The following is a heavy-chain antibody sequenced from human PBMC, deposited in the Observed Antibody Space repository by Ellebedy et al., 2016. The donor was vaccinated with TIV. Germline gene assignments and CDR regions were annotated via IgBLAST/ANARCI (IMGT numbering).Heavy chain of an antibody. CDR1: GFTFSSYA. CDR3: AKEAVLLWFGEFPSHDRFDS. Sequence: GESLKISCAASGFTFSSYAMSWVRQAPGKGLEWVSAVSGSGDTTYYAASVKGRFTISRDKSENTLYLQMNSLRAEDTAVYYCAKEAVLLWFGEFPSHDRFDSWGQGTQVTVSS. D-gene: IGHD3-10*01. J-gene: IGHJ5*01. V-gene: IGHV3-23*01. CDR2: VSGSGDTT.